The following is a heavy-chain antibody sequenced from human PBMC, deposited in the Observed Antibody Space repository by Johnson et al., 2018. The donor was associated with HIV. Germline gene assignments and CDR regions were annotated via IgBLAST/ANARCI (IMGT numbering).Heavy chain of an antibody. Sequence: VLLVESGGGVVRPGDSPRLSCVASGFTFDDYGMNWVRLVPGKGLEWVSGINWNGGSTGYADSVKGRFTISRDNSKNTLYLQMGRLRVEDMAVYYCARDTGDGFPSASFLW. CDR1: GFTFDDYG. J-gene: IGHJ2*01. CDR2: INWNGGST. D-gene: IGHD5-24*01. V-gene: IGHV3-20*04. CDR3: ARDTGDGFPSASFL.